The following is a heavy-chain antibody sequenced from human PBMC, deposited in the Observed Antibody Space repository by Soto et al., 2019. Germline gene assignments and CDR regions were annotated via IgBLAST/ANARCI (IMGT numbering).Heavy chain of an antibody. Sequence: EVQLVESGGGLVQPGGSLRLSCAASGFTFSSYSMNWVRQAPGKGLEWVSHISSSSSTIYYADSVKGRFTISRDNAKNSLYLQMNSLRAEDTAVYYCARDGGQWLNWFDPWGQGTLVTVSS. CDR2: ISSSSSTI. CDR1: GFTFSSYS. V-gene: IGHV3-48*01. J-gene: IGHJ5*02. D-gene: IGHD6-19*01. CDR3: ARDGGQWLNWFDP.